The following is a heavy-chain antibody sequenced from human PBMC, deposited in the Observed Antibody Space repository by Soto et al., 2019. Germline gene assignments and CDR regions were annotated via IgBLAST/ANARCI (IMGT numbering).Heavy chain of an antibody. CDR1: GFTLVNYK. CDR3: ARETYYDFWSGYYLSYFDY. J-gene: IGHJ4*02. V-gene: IGHV3-11*01. CDR2: ISGSGSTK. Sequence: GGSLRFSCEASGFTLVNYKMSWIRKPPGRGREWVSYISGSGSTKYNADSVKGRLTISRDNAKNSLYLQMNSLRAEDTAVYYCARETYYDFWSGYYLSYFDYWGQGTLVTVSS. D-gene: IGHD3-3*01.